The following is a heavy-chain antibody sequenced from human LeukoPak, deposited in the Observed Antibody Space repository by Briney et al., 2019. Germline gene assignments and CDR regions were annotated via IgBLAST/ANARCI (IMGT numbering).Heavy chain of an antibody. CDR2: IIPIFGIA. CDR3: ARDRDCSSTSCYTRYIQEGADYYYYGMDV. V-gene: IGHV1-69*04. CDR1: GGTFSSYA. D-gene: IGHD2-2*02. J-gene: IGHJ6*02. Sequence: SVKVSCKASGGTFSSYAISWVRQAPGQGLEWMGRIIPIFGIANSAQKFQGRVTITADKSTSTAYMELSSLRSEDTAVYYCARDRDCSSTSCYTRYIQEGADYYYYGMDVWGRGTTVTVSS.